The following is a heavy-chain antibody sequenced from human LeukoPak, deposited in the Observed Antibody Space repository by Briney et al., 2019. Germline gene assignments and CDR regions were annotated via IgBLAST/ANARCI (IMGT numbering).Heavy chain of an antibody. CDR3: ARHGSGSYYNVGFDY. CDR1: GGSISIGSYY. J-gene: IGHJ4*02. D-gene: IGHD3-10*01. Sequence: SETLSLTCTVSGGSISIGSYYWNWIRQPAGKGLEWIGRIYTSGSTNYNPSLKSRVTISVDTSKDQFSLKLSSVTAADTAVYYCARHGSGSYYNVGFDYWGQGTLVTVSS. V-gene: IGHV4-61*02. CDR2: IYTSGST.